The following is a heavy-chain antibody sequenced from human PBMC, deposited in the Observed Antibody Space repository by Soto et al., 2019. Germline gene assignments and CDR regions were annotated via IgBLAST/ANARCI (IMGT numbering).Heavy chain of an antibody. CDR2: IYYSGST. CDR3: ASRGYSYGFSLGMDV. J-gene: IGHJ6*02. V-gene: IGHV4-31*03. Sequence: QVQLQESGPGLVKPSQTLSLTCTVSGGSISSGGYYWSWIRQHPGKGLEWIGYIYYSGSTYYNPSLKRRVTISGDTSKNQFSLKLSSVTAADTAVYYCASRGYSYGFSLGMDVWGQGTTVTVSS. CDR1: GGSISSGGYY. D-gene: IGHD5-18*01.